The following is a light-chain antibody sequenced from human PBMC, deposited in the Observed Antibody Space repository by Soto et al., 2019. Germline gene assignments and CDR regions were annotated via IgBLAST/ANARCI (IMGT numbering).Light chain of an antibody. CDR3: CSYAGSSTFVV. CDR1: SSDVGSYNL. CDR2: EGS. V-gene: IGLV2-23*03. J-gene: IGLJ2*01. Sequence: QSVLTQPASVSGSPGQSITISCTGTSSDVGSYNLVSWYQQHPGKAPKLMIYEGSKRPSGVSNRFSGSKSGNTASLTISGLQAEDEADHYCCSYAGSSTFVVFGGGTKLTVL.